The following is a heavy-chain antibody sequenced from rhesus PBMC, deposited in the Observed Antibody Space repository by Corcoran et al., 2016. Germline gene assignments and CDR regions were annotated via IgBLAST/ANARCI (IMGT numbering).Heavy chain of an antibody. CDR3: ARDYTVTGYALDS. CDR1: AGSLRSGYV. V-gene: IGHV4S7*01. J-gene: IGHJ6*01. CDR2: IYGSLGST. Sequence: VQLQESGPGLVRPSETLSLPFAVSAGSLRSGYVWSWIRPSPGKGLEWVGHIYGSLGSTYNNPSLKSRVTISKDTAKNQFALKLSSVTAADTAVYYCARDYTVTGYALDSWGQGVVVTVSS. D-gene: IGHD4-23*01.